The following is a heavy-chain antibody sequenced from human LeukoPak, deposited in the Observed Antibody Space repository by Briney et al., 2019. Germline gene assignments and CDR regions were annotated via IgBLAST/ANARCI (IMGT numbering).Heavy chain of an antibody. Sequence: GGSLRLSCAASGFTFSNYAMSWVRQAPGKGLEWVAVISYQGSNKYYADSVKGRFTISGDNSKNTLYLQMISLGAEDTAVYSCARGQFRLSDYDSSAFDYWGQGTLVTVSS. D-gene: IGHD3-22*01. V-gene: IGHV3-30*04. J-gene: IGHJ4*02. CDR3: ARGQFRLSDYDSSAFDY. CDR2: ISYQGSNK. CDR1: GFTFSNYA.